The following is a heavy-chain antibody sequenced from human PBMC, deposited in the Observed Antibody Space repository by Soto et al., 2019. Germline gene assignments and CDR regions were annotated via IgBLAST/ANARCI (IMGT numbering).Heavy chain of an antibody. CDR1: GGTFREYA. CDR2: IIPIFGTI. J-gene: IGHJ6*02. Sequence: QMQLVQSGAEVKKPGSAVKVSCKTSGGTFREYAISWVRQAPGQGLEWLGGIIPIFGTINYAQNFQGRVTISADKSTSTAYMELRSLRSGDTAVYYCGRGYCTSTTCEDYYVMDVWGQGTTVTVSS. V-gene: IGHV1-69*06. D-gene: IGHD2-2*01. CDR3: GRGYCTSTTCEDYYVMDV.